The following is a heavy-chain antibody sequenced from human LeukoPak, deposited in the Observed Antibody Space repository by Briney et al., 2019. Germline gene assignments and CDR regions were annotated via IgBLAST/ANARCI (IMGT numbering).Heavy chain of an antibody. D-gene: IGHD6-19*01. CDR2: IYYSGST. CDR1: GGSFSGYY. J-gene: IGHJ6*02. Sequence: SETLSLTCAVYGGSFSGYYWSWIRQPPGKGLEWIGYIYYSGSTNYNPSLKSRVTISVDTSKNQFSLKLSSVTAADTAVYYCARDKRYSSGWYRYYYYGMDVWGQGTTVTVSS. CDR3: ARDKRYSSGWYRYYYYGMDV. V-gene: IGHV4-59*01.